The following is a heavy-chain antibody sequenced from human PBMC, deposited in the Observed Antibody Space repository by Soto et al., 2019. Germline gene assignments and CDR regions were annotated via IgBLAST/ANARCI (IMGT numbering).Heavy chain of an antibody. CDR2: ISGSGGST. Sequence: GGSLRLSCAASGFTFSSYAMSWVRQAPGKGLEWVSAISGSGGSTYYADSVKGRFTISRDNSKNTLYLQMNSLRAEDTAVYYCEKDLDSGSYPTYFDYWGPGTLVPVYS. J-gene: IGHJ4*02. D-gene: IGHD1-26*01. V-gene: IGHV3-23*01. CDR3: EKDLDSGSYPTYFDY. CDR1: GFTFSSYA.